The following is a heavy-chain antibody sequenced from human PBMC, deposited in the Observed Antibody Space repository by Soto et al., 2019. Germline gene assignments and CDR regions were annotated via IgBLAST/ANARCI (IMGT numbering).Heavy chain of an antibody. CDR2: IYYSGST. D-gene: IGHD3-10*01. Sequence: QVQLQESGPGLVKPSQTLSLTCTVSGGSISSGGYYWSWIRQHPGKGLEWIGYIYYSGSTYYNPSLKRRVTXXVXTXXHQFSLKLSSVTAADTAVYYCARDPGSETQGAFDIWGQGTMVTVSS. CDR1: GGSISSGGYY. J-gene: IGHJ3*02. V-gene: IGHV4-31*03. CDR3: ARDPGSETQGAFDI.